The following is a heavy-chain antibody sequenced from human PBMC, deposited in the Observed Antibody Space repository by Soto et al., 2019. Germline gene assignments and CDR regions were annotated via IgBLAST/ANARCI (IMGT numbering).Heavy chain of an antibody. CDR3: ARDRGITGTRQGGYYYMDV. Sequence: VKVSCKASGYTFTSYAMHWVRQAPGQRLEWMGWINAGNGNTKYSQKFQGRVTITRDTSASTAYMELSSLRSEDTAVYYCARDRGITGTRQGGYYYMDVWGKGTTVTVSS. D-gene: IGHD1-20*01. J-gene: IGHJ6*03. CDR2: INAGNGNT. V-gene: IGHV1-3*01. CDR1: GYTFTSYA.